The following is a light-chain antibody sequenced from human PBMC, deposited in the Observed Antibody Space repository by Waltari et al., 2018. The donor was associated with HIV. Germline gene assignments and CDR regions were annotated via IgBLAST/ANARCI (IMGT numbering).Light chain of an antibody. J-gene: IGKJ1*01. V-gene: IGKV1-39*01. CDR3: TQSYNTPPGT. CDR1: PNIAKY. Sequence: DIQMTQSPSSLSASIGDRVTITCQASPNIAKYLNWYQQKAGKAPKLLIYTTSNLQNAVPSRFSGSGSGTEFTLTISSQQPDDLPTYYCTQSYNTPPGTFAPGTKVEVK. CDR2: TTS.